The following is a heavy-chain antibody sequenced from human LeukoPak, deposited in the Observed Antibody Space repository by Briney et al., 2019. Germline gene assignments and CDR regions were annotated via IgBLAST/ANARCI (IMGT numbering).Heavy chain of an antibody. CDR1: GFTFSSYA. D-gene: IGHD3-10*01. V-gene: IGHV3-30-3*01. CDR3: AKGPFYITMVRGVQTDYYGMDV. CDR2: ISYDGSNK. Sequence: PGGSLRLSCAASGFTFSSYAMHWVRQAPGKGLEWVAVISYDGSNKYYADSVKGRFTISRDNSKNTLYLQVNSLRAEDTAVYYCAKGPFYITMVRGVQTDYYGMDVWGQGTTVTVSS. J-gene: IGHJ6*02.